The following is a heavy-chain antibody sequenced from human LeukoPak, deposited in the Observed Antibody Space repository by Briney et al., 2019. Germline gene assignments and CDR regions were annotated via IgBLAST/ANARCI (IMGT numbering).Heavy chain of an antibody. CDR3: GRLNLPAVSGAFDY. V-gene: IGHV4-4*07. CDR1: GGPISTYY. CDR2: IHSSGTT. Sequence: PSETLSLTCTVSGGPISTYYWSWIRQPAGKRLEWIGRIHSSGTTHYNPSLRSRVTLSIDTSKNQFSLKLSSVTAADTAVYYCGRLNLPAVSGAFDYWGQGTLVTVSS. D-gene: IGHD2-2*01. J-gene: IGHJ4*02.